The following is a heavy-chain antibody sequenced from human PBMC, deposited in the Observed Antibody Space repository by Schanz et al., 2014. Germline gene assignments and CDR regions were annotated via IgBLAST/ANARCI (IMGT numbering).Heavy chain of an antibody. J-gene: IGHJ4*02. Sequence: EVQLVESGGGLVQPGGSLRLSCAASGFSVGNKYMNWVRQAPGKGLEWVSAISGSGGSTYYADSVKGRLTISRDDAKKSMYLQMNNLRAEDTAVYYCVRVSFADPRLYRGMDRDIDYWGQGTLVTVSS. D-gene: IGHD5-18*01. CDR3: VRVSFADPRLYRGMDRDIDY. CDR2: ISGSGGST. CDR1: GFSVGNKY. V-gene: IGHV3-21*01.